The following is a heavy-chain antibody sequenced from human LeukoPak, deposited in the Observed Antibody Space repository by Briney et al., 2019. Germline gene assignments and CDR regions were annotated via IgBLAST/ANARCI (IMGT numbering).Heavy chain of an antibody. CDR3: ARGRPTYLYGRGIAVAGTGAFDI. CDR1: GYTFTSYG. D-gene: IGHD6-19*01. CDR2: ISAYNGNT. J-gene: IGHJ3*02. V-gene: IGHV1-18*01. Sequence: GASVKVSCKASGYTFTSYGISWVRQAPGQGLEWMGWISAYNGNTNYAQKLQGRVTMTTDTSTSTAYMELRSLRSDDTAVYYCARGRPTYLYGRGIAVAGTGAFDIWGQGTMVTVSS.